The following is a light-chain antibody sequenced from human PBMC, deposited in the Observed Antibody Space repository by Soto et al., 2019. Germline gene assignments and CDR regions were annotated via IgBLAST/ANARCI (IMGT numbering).Light chain of an antibody. Sequence: QSVLTQSPSASGTPGQRVTISCSGSRSNIGRNFAYWYQHVPGTAPRLLIQRNNERPSGVSDRFSGSKSGTSVSLAISGLRSDDEATYYWAAWDDTLDAQVFGGGTKVTVL. CDR1: RSNIGRNF. J-gene: IGLJ3*02. CDR2: RNN. V-gene: IGLV1-47*01. CDR3: AAWDDTLDAQV.